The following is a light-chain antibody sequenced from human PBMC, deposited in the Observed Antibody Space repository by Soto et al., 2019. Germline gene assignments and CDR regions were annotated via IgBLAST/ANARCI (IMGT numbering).Light chain of an antibody. J-gene: IGKJ5*01. Sequence: DIQMTQSPSNLSASVGDRVTITCRASQSLSSWLAWYQQKPGKAPKSLIYKASMLESGVPSRFSGSGSGTDFPLTSSLLQHDDLATYYLQQYLSYPLTFGQGTRLEIK. CDR2: KAS. CDR3: QQYLSYPLT. V-gene: IGKV1-5*03. CDR1: QSLSSW.